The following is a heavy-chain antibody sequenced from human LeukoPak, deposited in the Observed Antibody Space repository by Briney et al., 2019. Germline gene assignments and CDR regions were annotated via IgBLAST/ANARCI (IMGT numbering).Heavy chain of an antibody. Sequence: PGGSLRLSCAASGFTFSNYWMHWVRQAPGKGLVWVSRIKSDGSRTDYADSVKGRFTLSRDIAKNTLYLQMNSLRAEDTAVYYCARELPFDYWGQGTLVTVSS. D-gene: IGHD2-15*01. V-gene: IGHV3-74*01. CDR1: GFTFSNYW. CDR2: IKSDGSRT. CDR3: ARELPFDY. J-gene: IGHJ4*02.